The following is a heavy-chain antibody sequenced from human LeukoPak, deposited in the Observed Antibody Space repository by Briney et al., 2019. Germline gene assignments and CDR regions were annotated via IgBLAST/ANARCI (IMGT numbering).Heavy chain of an antibody. CDR2: IYYSRST. V-gene: IGHV4-59*01. Sequence: SETLSLTCTVSGGSISSYYWSWIRQPPGKGLEWIGYIYYSRSTNYNPSLKSRVTISVDTSKNQFSLKLSSVTAADTAVYYCAKEGDSAWALKNFDYWGLGTLVTVSS. CDR3: AKEGDSAWALKNFDY. CDR1: GGSISSYY. J-gene: IGHJ4*02. D-gene: IGHD6-19*01.